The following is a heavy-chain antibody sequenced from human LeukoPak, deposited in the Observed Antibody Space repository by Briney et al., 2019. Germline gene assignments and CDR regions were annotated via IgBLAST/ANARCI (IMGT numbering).Heavy chain of an antibody. Sequence: PSQTLSLTCTVSGGSISSGCYYWSWIRQHPGKGLEWIGYIYYSGSTYYNPSLKSRATISVDTSKNQFSLKLSSVTAADTAVYYCARGSHSGYYYDSSGDYWGQGTLVTVSS. CDR3: ARGSHSGYYYDSSGDY. CDR1: GGSISSGCYY. CDR2: IYYSGST. D-gene: IGHD3-22*01. J-gene: IGHJ4*02. V-gene: IGHV4-31*03.